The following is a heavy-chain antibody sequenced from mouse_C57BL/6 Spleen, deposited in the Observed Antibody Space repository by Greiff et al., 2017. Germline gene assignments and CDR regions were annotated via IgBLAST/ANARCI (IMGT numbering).Heavy chain of an antibody. D-gene: IGHD2-4*01. CDR2: ILPGSGST. CDR1: GYTFTGYW. CDR3: AKGGLRRGDWYFDV. V-gene: IGHV1-9*01. Sequence: VQLQHSGAELMKPGASVKLSCKATGYTFTGYWIEWVKQRPGHGLEWIGEILPGSGSTNYNEKFKGTATFTADTSSNTAYMQLSSLTTEDSAIYYCAKGGLRRGDWYFDVWGTGTTVTVSS. J-gene: IGHJ1*03.